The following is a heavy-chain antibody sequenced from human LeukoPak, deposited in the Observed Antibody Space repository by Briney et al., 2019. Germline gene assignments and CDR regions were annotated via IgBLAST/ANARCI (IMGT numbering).Heavy chain of an antibody. Sequence: SETLSLTCAVSGASVSGSNYYWGWIRQPPGKGLEWIGNIYSSGSTYYNASLQSRVTISIDTSKNQFSLQLNSVTPEDTAVYYCARDGGPPRGQQPRAFDPWGQGTLVTVSS. CDR1: GASVSGSNYY. D-gene: IGHD6-13*01. V-gene: IGHV4-39*07. J-gene: IGHJ5*02. CDR3: ARDGGPPRGQQPRAFDP. CDR2: IYSSGST.